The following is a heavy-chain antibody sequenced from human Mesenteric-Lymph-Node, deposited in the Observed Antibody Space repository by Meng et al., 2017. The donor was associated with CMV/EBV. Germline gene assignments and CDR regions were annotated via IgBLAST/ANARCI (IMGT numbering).Heavy chain of an antibody. V-gene: IGHV3-48*03. CDR3: ARLPYDSRSGFPPYYFDY. J-gene: IGHJ4*02. D-gene: IGHD3-3*01. CDR2: ISVGGSTI. Sequence: GGSLRLSCAASGFTFSSYEMNWVRQAPGKGLEWVSYISVGGSTIYYADSVKARFTISRDNSRNSLYLQMNSLRAEDTAVYYCARLPYDSRSGFPPYYFDYWGPGMLVTVSS. CDR1: GFTFSSYE.